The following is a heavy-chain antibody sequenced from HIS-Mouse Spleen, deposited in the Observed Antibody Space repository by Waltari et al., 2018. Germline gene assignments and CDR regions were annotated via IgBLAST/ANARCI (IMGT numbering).Heavy chain of an antibody. CDR3: ARDYDFWSGYYGYYYYGMDV. CDR1: GGSISSYY. D-gene: IGHD3-3*01. J-gene: IGHJ6*02. V-gene: IGHV4-59*01. Sequence: QVQLQESGPGLVKPSGTLSLTCTVSGGSISSYYWSWIRQPPGKGLEWIGYIYYSGGTNNNPAPKSRVTISVDTSKTQFSLKLSSVTAADTAVYYCARDYDFWSGYYGYYYYGMDVWGQGTTVTVSS. CDR2: IYYSGGT.